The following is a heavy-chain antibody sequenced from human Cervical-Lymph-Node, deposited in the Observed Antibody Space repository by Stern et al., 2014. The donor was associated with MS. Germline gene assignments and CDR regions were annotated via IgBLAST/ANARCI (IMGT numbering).Heavy chain of an antibody. D-gene: IGHD3-16*01. CDR3: ARDAGSYSLGNSKEDMENYTFYGLDV. CDR1: GYIFTGHY. CDR2: INPHSGDS. V-gene: IGHV1-2*06. Sequence: QLVQSGAEMKKPGASVRVSCKASGYIFTGHYLHWVRQAPGQGLELMGRINPHSGDSSHNKKVHGRVTTTRDNSVNTVYMEVRNLAFDDTAVYYCARDAGSYSLGNSKEDMENYTFYGLDVWGQGTAVTVSS. J-gene: IGHJ6*02.